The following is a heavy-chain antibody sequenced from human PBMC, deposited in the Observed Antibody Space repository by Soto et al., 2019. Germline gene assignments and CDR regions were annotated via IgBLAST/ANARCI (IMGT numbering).Heavy chain of an antibody. J-gene: IGHJ3*02. CDR1: GFTFSSYS. CDR2: ISSSSSYI. CDR3: ARETLNYDFWSGFPNDAFDI. V-gene: IGHV3-21*01. D-gene: IGHD3-3*01. Sequence: EVQLVESGGGLVKPGGSLRLSCAASGFTFSSYSMNWVRQAPGKGLEWVSSISSSSSYIYYADSVKGRFTISRDNAKNSRYLQMNSLRAEDTAVYYCARETLNYDFWSGFPNDAFDIWGQGTMVTVSS.